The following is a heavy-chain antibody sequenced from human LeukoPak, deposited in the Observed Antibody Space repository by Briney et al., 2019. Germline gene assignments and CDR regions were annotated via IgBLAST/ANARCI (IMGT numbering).Heavy chain of an antibody. Sequence: SETLSLTCPVSGGSISSGSYYWSWIRQPAGKGLEWIGRIYTSGSTNYNPSLKSRVTMSVDTSKNQFSLKLSPVTAADTAVYYCARELGVDCSSTSCYVGWFDPWGQGTLVTVSS. CDR3: ARELGVDCSSTSCYVGWFDP. CDR2: IYTSGST. V-gene: IGHV4-61*02. CDR1: GGSISSGSYY. J-gene: IGHJ5*02. D-gene: IGHD2-2*01.